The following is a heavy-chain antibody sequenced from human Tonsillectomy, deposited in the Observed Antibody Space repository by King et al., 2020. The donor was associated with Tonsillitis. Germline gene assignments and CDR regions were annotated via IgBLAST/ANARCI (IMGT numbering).Heavy chain of an antibody. J-gene: IGHJ4*02. Sequence: VQLQESGPGLVKPSETLSLTCTVSGGSISSYYYWSWIRQPPGKGLEFIGYIYYSGSTNYNPSLKSRVTISIDTSKNHFSLNLTSVTAADTAVYFCARGTYYYDSTAVDWGQGTLDTVSS. CDR1: GGSISSYYY. CDR3: ARGTYYYDSTAVD. D-gene: IGHD3-22*01. V-gene: IGHV4-59*01. CDR2: IYYSGST.